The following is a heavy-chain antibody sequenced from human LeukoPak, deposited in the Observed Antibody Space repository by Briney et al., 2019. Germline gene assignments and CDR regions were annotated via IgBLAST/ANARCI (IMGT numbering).Heavy chain of an antibody. V-gene: IGHV4-39*07. D-gene: IGHD1-26*01. CDR1: GGSISSGSSY. CDR3: AKSGGYGLIDY. CDR2: ISYSGST. Sequence: SETLSLTCVVSGGSISSGSSYWAWIRQPPGKGLEWIASISYSGSTYYNPSLKSRVTISLETSRSQFSLRLNSVTAADTAMYYCAKSGGYGLIDYWGQGTRVTVSS. J-gene: IGHJ4*02.